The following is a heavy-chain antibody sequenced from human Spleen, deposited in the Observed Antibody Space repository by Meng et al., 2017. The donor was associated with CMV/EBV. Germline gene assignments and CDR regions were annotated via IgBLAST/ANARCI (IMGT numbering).Heavy chain of an antibody. Sequence: ASVKVSCKASGHTFTNYGITWVRQAPGQGLEWMGWISTYNGNTNYAQKFQGRLTMTTVTSTSTAYMELGSLRSDDTAVYYCARDPPAAPGHDSFDIWGQGTMVTVSS. V-gene: IGHV1-18*01. CDR3: ARDPPAAPGHDSFDI. CDR1: GHTFTNYG. CDR2: ISTYNGNT. J-gene: IGHJ3*02. D-gene: IGHD2-2*01.